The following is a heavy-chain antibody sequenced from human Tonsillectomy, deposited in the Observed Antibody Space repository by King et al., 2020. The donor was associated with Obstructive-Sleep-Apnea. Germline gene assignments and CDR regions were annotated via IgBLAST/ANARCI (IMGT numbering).Heavy chain of an antibody. CDR3: ARGWQERDY. CDR1: EYIFTTYD. Sequence: HVQLVQSGAEVKKPGASVKVSCKASEYIFTTYDINWVRQATGQGLEGMGWMNPNSGNPGYAQKFQGRVTMTRNTSISTAYMELSSLRSEDTAVYYCARGWQERDYWGQGTLLTVSS. CDR2: MNPNSGNP. V-gene: IGHV1-8*01. J-gene: IGHJ4*02. D-gene: IGHD1-1*01.